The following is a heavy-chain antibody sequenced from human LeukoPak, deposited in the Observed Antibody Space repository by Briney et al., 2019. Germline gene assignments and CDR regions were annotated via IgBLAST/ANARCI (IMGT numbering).Heavy chain of an antibody. Sequence: PGGSLRLSCAASGFTFSSYAMHWVHQAPGKGLEYVSAISSNGGSTYYANSVKGGFTISRDNSKNTLYLQMGSLRAEDMAVYYCARAKYQLLLHPWGQGTLVTVSS. D-gene: IGHD2-2*01. CDR1: GFTFSSYA. V-gene: IGHV3-64*01. J-gene: IGHJ5*02. CDR2: ISSNGGST. CDR3: ARAKYQLLLHP.